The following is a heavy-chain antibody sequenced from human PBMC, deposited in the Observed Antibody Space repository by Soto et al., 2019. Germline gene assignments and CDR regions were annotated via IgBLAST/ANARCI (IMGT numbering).Heavy chain of an antibody. CDR3: ARGYGDRYDGNGYLGRN. V-gene: IGHV3-74*01. CDR2: IKSDGSGT. Sequence: EVQLVESGGGLVQPGESLTLSCAASGFTFSSYWMHWVRQAPGKGLVWVSRIKSDGSGTYYADSVKGRLTSSRDNAKNTLYLQMNSLKVEDTAVYFCARGYGDRYDGNGYLGRNWGQGTLVTVSS. J-gene: IGHJ4*02. D-gene: IGHD3-22*01. CDR1: GFTFSSYW.